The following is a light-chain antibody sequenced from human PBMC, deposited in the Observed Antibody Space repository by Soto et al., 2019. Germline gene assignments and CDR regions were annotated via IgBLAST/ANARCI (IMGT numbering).Light chain of an antibody. V-gene: IGLV1-40*01. Sequence: VLTQPPSVSGAPGQRVTISCTGSSSNIGAGYDVHWYQQLPGTAPKLLIYGNSNRPSGVPDRFSGSKSGTSASLAISGLQSDDEADYYCAAWDDSLNGRVFGTGTKVTVL. CDR2: GNS. CDR3: AAWDDSLNGRV. J-gene: IGLJ1*01. CDR1: SSNIGAGYD.